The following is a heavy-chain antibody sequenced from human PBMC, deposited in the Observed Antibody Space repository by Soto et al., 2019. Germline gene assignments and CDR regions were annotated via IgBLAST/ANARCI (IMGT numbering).Heavy chain of an antibody. Sequence: QFTLKESGPTLVKPTQTLTLTCTFSGLSLSTIGEGVGWIRQPPGKALEWLALVYWDDDKRYSPSLKSRLTITKDTSVNQVVLTMTNMGPVDTATYYCVQTRCGGDCLQSYSSHSYYGLDVWGQGTTVTVSS. CDR2: VYWDDDK. J-gene: IGHJ6*02. CDR1: GLSLSTIGEG. D-gene: IGHD2-21*02. CDR3: VQTRCGGDCLQSYSSHSYYGLDV. V-gene: IGHV2-5*02.